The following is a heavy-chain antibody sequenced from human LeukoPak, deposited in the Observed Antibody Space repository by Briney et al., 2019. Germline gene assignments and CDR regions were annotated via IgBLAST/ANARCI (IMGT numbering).Heavy chain of an antibody. Sequence: ASVTVSCKASGYTFTGYYLHWVRQAPGHGLEWMGWINPNSGGTNYAQKFQGRVTMTRDKSIRTAYMELSRLTSDDTAVYYCARNIWFGESADAFDIWGQGTMVTVSS. D-gene: IGHD3-10*01. CDR3: ARNIWFGESADAFDI. CDR1: GYTFTGYY. CDR2: INPNSGGT. J-gene: IGHJ3*02. V-gene: IGHV1-2*02.